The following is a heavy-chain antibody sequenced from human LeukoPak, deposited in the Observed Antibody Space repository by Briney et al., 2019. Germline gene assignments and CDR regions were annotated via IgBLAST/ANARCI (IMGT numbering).Heavy chain of an antibody. Sequence: ASVKVSCKASGYTFTGYYMHWVRQAPGQGLEWMGRINPNSGGTNYAQKFQGRATMTRDTSISTAYMELSRLRSDDTAVYYCARDLIAVAKGDYWGQGTLVTVSS. CDR1: GYTFTGYY. CDR3: ARDLIAVAKGDY. J-gene: IGHJ4*02. CDR2: INPNSGGT. D-gene: IGHD6-19*01. V-gene: IGHV1-2*06.